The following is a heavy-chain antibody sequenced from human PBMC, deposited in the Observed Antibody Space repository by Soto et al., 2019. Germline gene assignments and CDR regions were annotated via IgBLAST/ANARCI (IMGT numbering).Heavy chain of an antibody. J-gene: IGHJ6*03. CDR2: INHSGST. CDR3: ARVLVVVPAATWGVSMGYYDMDI. D-gene: IGHD2-2*01. CDR1: GGSFSGYY. Sequence: SETLSLTCAVYGGSFSGYYWSWIRQPPGKGLEWIGEINHSGSTNYNPSLKSRVTISVDTSKNQFSLKLSSVTAADTAVYYCARVLVVVPAATWGVSMGYYDMDIWGKGTMVTVSS. V-gene: IGHV4-34*01.